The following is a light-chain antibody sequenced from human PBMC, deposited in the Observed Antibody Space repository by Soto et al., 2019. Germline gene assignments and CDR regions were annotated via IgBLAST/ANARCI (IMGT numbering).Light chain of an antibody. J-gene: IGLJ1*01. CDR1: SSNIGAGYD. V-gene: IGLV1-40*01. Sequence: QSALTQPPSVSGAPGQRVTISCTGSSSNIGAGYDVHWYQQYPGTAPKLLIYDNNDRPSGVTDRFSGSRSGTSASLALTGLQAEDEADYYCQAYDSSLSGYVFGAGTKLTVL. CDR3: QAYDSSLSGYV. CDR2: DNN.